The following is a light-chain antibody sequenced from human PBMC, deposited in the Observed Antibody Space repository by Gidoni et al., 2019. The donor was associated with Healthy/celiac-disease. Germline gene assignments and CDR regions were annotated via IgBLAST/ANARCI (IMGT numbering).Light chain of an antibody. J-gene: IGKJ4*01. Sequence: DIVMTQSQDSLAVSLGERATINCKSSQSVLYSSNNKNYLAWYQQKPGQPPKLLIYWASTRESGVPDRFSVSGSETDFTLTISSLQAEDVAVYYCQQYYSTPPSFGGGTKVEIK. CDR2: WAS. CDR1: QSVLYSSNNKNY. V-gene: IGKV4-1*01. CDR3: QQYYSTPPS.